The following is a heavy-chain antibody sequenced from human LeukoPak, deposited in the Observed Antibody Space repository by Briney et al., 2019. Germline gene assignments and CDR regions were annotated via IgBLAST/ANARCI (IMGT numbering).Heavy chain of an antibody. Sequence: ASVNVSRKPSGYTFTNYGHSWVRQAPGPRLEWMGWISAYNGNTDYAQNLHGRVTFTTGTSTTTAYMELRSLGSDDTAVYYCARDQSLVAYSSTWFDYWGQGTLVTVSS. CDR1: GYTFTNYG. V-gene: IGHV1-18*01. CDR3: ARDQSLVAYSSTWFDY. D-gene: IGHD6-13*01. J-gene: IGHJ4*02. CDR2: ISAYNGNT.